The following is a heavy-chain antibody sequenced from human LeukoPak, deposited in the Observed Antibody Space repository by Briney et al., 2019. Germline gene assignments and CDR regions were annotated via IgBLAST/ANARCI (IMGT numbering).Heavy chain of an antibody. V-gene: IGHV4-59*12. CDR1: GGSISSYY. D-gene: IGHD6-19*01. CDR2: IYYSGST. J-gene: IGHJ4*02. Sequence: SETLSLTCTVSGGSISSYYWSWIRQPPGKGLEWIGYIYYSGSTNYNPSLKSRVTISVDTSKNQFSLKLSSVTAADTAVYYCARGWGYSSGWYFDYWGQGTLVTVSS. CDR3: ARGWGYSSGWYFDY.